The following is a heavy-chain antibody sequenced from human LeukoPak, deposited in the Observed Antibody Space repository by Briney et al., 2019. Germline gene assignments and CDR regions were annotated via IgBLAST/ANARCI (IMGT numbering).Heavy chain of an antibody. V-gene: IGHV4-61*01. D-gene: IGHD6-6*01. CDR1: GGSISSGSYY. CDR3: ARMTQLVGPDFGF. CDR2: IDYSGST. Sequence: SETLSLTCTVSGGSISSGSYYWNWIRQPPGKGLEWIGYIDYSGSTNYNPSLRSRVTISLDTSKNQFSLKVSSVSAADTAVYYCARMTQLVGPDFGFWGQGARVTVSS. J-gene: IGHJ4*02.